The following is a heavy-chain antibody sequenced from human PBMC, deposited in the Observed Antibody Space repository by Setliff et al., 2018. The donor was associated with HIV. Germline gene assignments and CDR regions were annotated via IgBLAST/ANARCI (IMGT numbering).Heavy chain of an antibody. Sequence: GGSLRLSCAASGFTFGDYYMSWIRQAPGKGLEWVSYISSRGSTIYYADSVKGRFTISRDNAKNSLYLQMNTLRAEDTAVYFCARSPYGDYGLDYWGQGTLVTVSS. CDR1: GFTFGDYY. D-gene: IGHD4-17*01. V-gene: IGHV3-11*04. CDR3: ARSPYGDYGLDY. CDR2: ISSRGSTI. J-gene: IGHJ4*02.